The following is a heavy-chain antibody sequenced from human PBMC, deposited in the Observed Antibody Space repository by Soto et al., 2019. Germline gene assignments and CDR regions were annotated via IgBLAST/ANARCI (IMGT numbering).Heavy chain of an antibody. Sequence: PGGSLRLSCAASGFTFSDYYMSWIRQAPGKGLEWVSYISISGSTIYYADSVKGRFTISRDNAKNSLYLQMNSLRAEDTAVYYCARELVYYDFWSGLSTPNAFDIWGQGTMVTVSS. CDR1: GFTFSDYY. CDR2: ISISGSTI. CDR3: ARELVYYDFWSGLSTPNAFDI. D-gene: IGHD3-3*01. J-gene: IGHJ3*02. V-gene: IGHV3-11*01.